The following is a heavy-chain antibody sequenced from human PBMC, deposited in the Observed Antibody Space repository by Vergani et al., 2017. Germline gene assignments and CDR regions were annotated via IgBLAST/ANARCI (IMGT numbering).Heavy chain of an antibody. Sequence: EVQLLESGGGLVQPGGSLRLSCAASGFTFSSYAMSWVRQAPGKGLEWVSAISGSGGSTYYADSVKGRFTISRDNSKNTLYLQMNSLRAEDTAVYYCAKDGTYDYDSSGYYTHWGQGTLVTVSS. J-gene: IGHJ1*01. V-gene: IGHV3-23*01. CDR3: AKDGTYDYDSSGYYTH. CDR2: ISGSGGST. CDR1: GFTFSSYA. D-gene: IGHD3-22*01.